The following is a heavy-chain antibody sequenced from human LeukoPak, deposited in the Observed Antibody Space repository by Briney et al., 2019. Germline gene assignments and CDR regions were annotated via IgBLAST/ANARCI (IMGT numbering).Heavy chain of an antibody. V-gene: IGHV1-46*01. Sequence: ASVKVSCKASGYTFTSYYMHWVRQAPGQGLEWMGIINPSGGSTSYAQKFQGRVTMTRDTSTSTVYMELSSLRSEDTAVYYCARDQGAVAGRCYYYYYDMDVWGQGTTVTVSS. J-gene: IGHJ6*02. D-gene: IGHD6-19*01. CDR3: ARDQGAVAGRCYYYYYDMDV. CDR1: GYTFTSYY. CDR2: INPSGGST.